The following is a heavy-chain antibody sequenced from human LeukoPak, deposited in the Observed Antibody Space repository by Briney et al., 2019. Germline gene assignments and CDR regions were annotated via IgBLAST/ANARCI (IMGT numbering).Heavy chain of an antibody. CDR2: ISSSSNTI. V-gene: IGHV3-48*04. Sequence: GGSLRLSCAASGFTFSSYSMNWVRQAPGKGVEWVSYISSSSNTIYYADSVKGRFTISRDNAKNSLYLQMNSLRAEDTAVYYCTRGYYYDSSGYYGKFDYWGQGTLVTVSS. D-gene: IGHD3-22*01. J-gene: IGHJ4*02. CDR1: GFTFSSYS. CDR3: TRGYYYDSSGYYGKFDY.